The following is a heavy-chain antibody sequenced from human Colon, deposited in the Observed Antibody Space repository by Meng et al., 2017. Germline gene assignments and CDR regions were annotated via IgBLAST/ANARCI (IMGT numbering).Heavy chain of an antibody. Sequence: QVQLQESGPGLVKPSQTLSLTCTVSGGSISSGDYYWNWIRQPPGKGLEWIGYIYYTGSTNYNPSLKSRVTISVDTSKNQFSLKLSSVTAADTAVYYCAREVAGSGIDYWGQGTLVTVSS. V-gene: IGHV4-30-4*01. J-gene: IGHJ4*02. CDR1: GGSISSGDYY. D-gene: IGHD6-19*01. CDR3: AREVAGSGIDY. CDR2: IYYTGST.